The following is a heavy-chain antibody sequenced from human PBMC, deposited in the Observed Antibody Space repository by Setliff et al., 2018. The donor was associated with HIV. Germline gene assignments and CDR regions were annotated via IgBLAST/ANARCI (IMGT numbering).Heavy chain of an antibody. CDR3: AREGAPRYDSSSYYMDV. J-gene: IGHJ6*03. V-gene: IGHV4-59*12. CDR1: GGSINSYW. Sequence: ETLSLTCTVSGGSINSYWWSWFRQPAGKGLEWIGYINQSGSTSHNPSLNSRVSLSLDRAKNQFSLRLTSVTAADTAVYYCAREGAPRYDSSSYYMDVWGKGTTVTVSS. D-gene: IGHD3-22*01. CDR2: INQSGST.